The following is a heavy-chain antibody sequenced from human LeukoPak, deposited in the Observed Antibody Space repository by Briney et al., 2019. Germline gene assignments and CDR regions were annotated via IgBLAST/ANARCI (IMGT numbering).Heavy chain of an antibody. J-gene: IGHJ6*04. V-gene: IGHV4-30-2*01. D-gene: IGHD2-2*01. CDR1: GGSISSGGYS. CDR3: ARGAYCSSTSCYPYYYYGMDV. Sequence: SETLSLTCAVSGGSISSGGYSWSWIQQPPGKGLEWIGYIYHSGSTYYNPSLKSRVTISVDRSKNQFSLKLSSVTAADTAVYYCARGAYCSSTSCYPYYYYGMDVWGKGTTVTVSS. CDR2: IYHSGST.